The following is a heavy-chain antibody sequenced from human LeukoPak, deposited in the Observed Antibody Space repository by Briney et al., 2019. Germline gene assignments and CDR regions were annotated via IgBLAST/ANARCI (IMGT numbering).Heavy chain of an antibody. CDR2: IWYDGSNK. V-gene: IGHV3-33*08. D-gene: IGHD2-2*01. CDR1: GFTFSDYY. Sequence: PGGSLRLSCAASGFTFSDYYMSWIRQAPGKGLEWVAVIWYDGSNKYYADSVKGRFTISRDNSKNTLYLQMNSLRAEDMAVYYCARDASDIVVVPAAVGPFDLWGQGTLVTVSS. CDR3: ARDASDIVVVPAAVGPFDL. J-gene: IGHJ4*02.